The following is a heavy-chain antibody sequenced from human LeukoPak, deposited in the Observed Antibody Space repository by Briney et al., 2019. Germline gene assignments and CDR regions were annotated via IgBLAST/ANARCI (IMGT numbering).Heavy chain of an antibody. CDR1: GGTFSSYA. J-gene: IGHJ3*02. CDR2: IIPIFGTA. D-gene: IGHD3-22*01. CDR3: ARDRAGYYYDSSGHLAYFDI. Sequence: GASVKVSCKASGGTFSSYAISWVRQAPGQGLEWMGGIIPIFGTANYAQKFQGRVTITADESTSTAYMELSSLRSEDTAVDYCARDRAGYYYDSSGHLAYFDIWGQGTMVTVSS. V-gene: IGHV1-69*13.